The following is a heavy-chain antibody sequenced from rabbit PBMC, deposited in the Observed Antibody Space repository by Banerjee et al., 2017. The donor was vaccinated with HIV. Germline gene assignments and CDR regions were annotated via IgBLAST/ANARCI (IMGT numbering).Heavy chain of an antibody. J-gene: IGHJ4*01. CDR1: GFTISSSYV. Sequence: QSLEESGGDLVKPGAPLTLTCTASGFTISSSYVMCWVRQAPGKGLEWIACIYTGGSGSTYYATWAKGRFTISGTSSTTVTLQMTSLTAADTATYFCARGYTGYGYAINLWGQGTLVTVS. V-gene: IGHV1S40*01. D-gene: IGHD6-1*01. CDR3: ARGYTGYGYAINL. CDR2: IYTGGSGST.